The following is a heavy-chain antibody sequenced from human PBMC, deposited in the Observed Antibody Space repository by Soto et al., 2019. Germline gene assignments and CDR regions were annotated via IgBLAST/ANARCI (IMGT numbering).Heavy chain of an antibody. D-gene: IGHD2-15*01. Sequence: SETLSLTCTVSGGSISSGGYYWSWIRQHPGKGLEWIGYIYYSGSTYYNPSLKSRVTISVDTSKNQFSLKLTSVTAADTAVYYCASALYCSGGSCSFDPWGQGTLVTVSS. CDR2: IYYSGST. CDR3: ASALYCSGGSCSFDP. J-gene: IGHJ5*02. V-gene: IGHV4-31*03. CDR1: GGSISSGGYY.